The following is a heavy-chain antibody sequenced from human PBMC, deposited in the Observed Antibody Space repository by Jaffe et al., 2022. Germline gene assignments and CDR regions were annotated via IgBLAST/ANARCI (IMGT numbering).Heavy chain of an antibody. Sequence: EVQLVESGGGLVKPGGSLRLSCAASGFTFSSYSMNWVRQAPGKGLEWVSSISSSSSYIYYADSVKGRFTISRDNAKNSLYLQMNSLRAEDTAVYYCARAHVLVVYARYAFDIWGQGTMVTVSS. CDR3: ARAHVLVVYARYAFDI. D-gene: IGHD2-8*02. V-gene: IGHV3-21*01. CDR2: ISSSSSYI. CDR1: GFTFSSYS. J-gene: IGHJ3*02.